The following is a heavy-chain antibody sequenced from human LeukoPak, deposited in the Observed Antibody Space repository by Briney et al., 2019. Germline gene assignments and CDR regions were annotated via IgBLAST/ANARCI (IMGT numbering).Heavy chain of an antibody. CDR3: ARHSEKLGATVY. D-gene: IGHD1-26*01. V-gene: IGHV4-39*01. CDR2: IYYSGST. J-gene: IGHJ4*02. CDR1: GGSISSSSYY. Sequence: SETLSLTCTVSGGSISSSSYYWGWIRQPPGKGLEWIGSIYYSGSTYYNPSLKRRVTISVDTSKNQFSLKLSSVTAADTAVYYCARHSEKLGATVYWGQGTLVTVSS.